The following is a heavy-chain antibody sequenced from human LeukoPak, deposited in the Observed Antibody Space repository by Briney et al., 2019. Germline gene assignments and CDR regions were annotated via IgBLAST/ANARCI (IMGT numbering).Heavy chain of an antibody. CDR1: GDTFTSYY. D-gene: IGHD3-22*01. CDR2: INPSGDST. V-gene: IGHV1-46*01. CDR3: ARGRHSYESSDYYYEGDAFDI. J-gene: IGHJ3*02. Sequence: ASVKVSCKASGDTFTSYYMHWVRQAPGQGLEWMGIINPSGDSTSSAQTFQGRVTMTRDMSTSTVYMALSSLRTEDTAVYYCARGRHSYESSDYYYEGDAFDIWGQGTMVTVSS.